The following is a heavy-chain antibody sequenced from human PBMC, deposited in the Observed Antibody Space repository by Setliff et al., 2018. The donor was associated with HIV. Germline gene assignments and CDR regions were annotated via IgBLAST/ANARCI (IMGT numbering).Heavy chain of an antibody. CDR1: GYSISSGYY. J-gene: IGHJ4*02. Sequence: SETLSLTCTVSGYSISSGYYWGWIRQPPGKGLEWIGSIYHSGSTYYNPSLKSRVTISVDTSKNQFSLKLSSVTAADTAVYYCAREVRGGYYSLDYWGQGTLVTVPQ. CDR2: IYHSGST. CDR3: AREVRGGYYSLDY. V-gene: IGHV4-38-2*02. D-gene: IGHD3-22*01.